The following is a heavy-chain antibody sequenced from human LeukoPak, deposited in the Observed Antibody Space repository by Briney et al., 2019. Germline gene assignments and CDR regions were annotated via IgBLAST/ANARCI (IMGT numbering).Heavy chain of an antibody. CDR1: GGSISSSSCY. D-gene: IGHD5-18*01. CDR3: TAMVKAGAFVI. Sequence: PSETLSLTCTVSGGSISSSSCYWGWIRQPPGKGLEWIGSIYYSGSTYYNPSLKSRVTISVDTSKNQFSLKLSSVTAADTAVYYCTAMVKAGAFVIWGQGTMVTVSS. J-gene: IGHJ3*02. V-gene: IGHV4-39*07. CDR2: IYYSGST.